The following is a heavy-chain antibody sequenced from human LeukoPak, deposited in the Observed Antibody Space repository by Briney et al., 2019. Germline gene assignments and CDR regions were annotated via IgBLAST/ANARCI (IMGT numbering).Heavy chain of an antibody. V-gene: IGHV2-5*01. CDR3: AHSSRRGWFGELEELDY. CDR2: IYWNDDK. Sequence: SGPTLVKPTQTLTLTCTFSGFSLSTSGVGVGWIRQPPGKALEWLALIYWNDDKRYSPSLKSRLTITKDTSKNQVVLTMTNMDPVDTATYYCAHSSRRGWFGELEELDYWGQGTPVTVST. J-gene: IGHJ4*02. CDR1: GFSLSTSGVG. D-gene: IGHD3-10*01.